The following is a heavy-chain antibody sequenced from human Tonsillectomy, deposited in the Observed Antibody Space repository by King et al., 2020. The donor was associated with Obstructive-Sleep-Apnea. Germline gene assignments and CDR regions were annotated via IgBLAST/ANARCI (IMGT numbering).Heavy chain of an antibody. J-gene: IGHJ4*02. CDR2: IYYSGST. D-gene: IGHD6-19*01. Sequence: QLQESGPGLVKPSETLSLTCTVSGGSISSSSYYWGWSRQPPGKGLEGIGSIYYSGSTYYNPSLKSRVTISVDTSKNQFSLKLSSVTAADTAVYYCVRLGYSSGWYMGYWGQGTLVTVSS. V-gene: IGHV4-39*07. CDR3: VRLGYSSGWYMGY. CDR1: GGSISSSSYY.